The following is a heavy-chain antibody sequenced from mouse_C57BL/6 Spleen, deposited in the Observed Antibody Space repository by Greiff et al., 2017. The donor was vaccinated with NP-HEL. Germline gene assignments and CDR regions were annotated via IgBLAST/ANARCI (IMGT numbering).Heavy chain of an antibody. CDR3: ARDDYDGDFDY. CDR1: GYAFSSSW. Sequence: QVQLQQSGPELVKPGASVKISCKASGYAFSSSWMNWVKQRPGKGLEWIGRIYPGDGDTNYNGKFKGKATLTADKSFSTAYMQLSSLTSEDSAVYFCARDDYDGDFDYWGQGTTLTVSS. CDR2: IYPGDGDT. D-gene: IGHD2-4*01. V-gene: IGHV1-82*01. J-gene: IGHJ2*01.